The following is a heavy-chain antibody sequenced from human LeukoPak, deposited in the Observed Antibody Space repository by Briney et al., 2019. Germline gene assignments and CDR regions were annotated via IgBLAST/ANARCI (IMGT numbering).Heavy chain of an antibody. CDR3: ARDTDGYSSSCYAY. Sequence: SETLSLTCTVSGGSISSYYWNWIRQPPGRGLEWIGYIYYSGSTNYNPSLKSRVTISVDTSKNQFSLKLSSVTAADTAVYYCARDTDGYSSSCYAYWGQGTLVTVSS. CDR2: IYYSGST. D-gene: IGHD6-13*01. J-gene: IGHJ4*02. V-gene: IGHV4-59*01. CDR1: GGSISSYY.